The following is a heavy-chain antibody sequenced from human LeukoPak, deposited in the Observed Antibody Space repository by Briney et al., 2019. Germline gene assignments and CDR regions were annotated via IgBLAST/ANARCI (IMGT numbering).Heavy chain of an antibody. V-gene: IGHV3-30-3*01. D-gene: IGHD3-16*01. CDR3: ARDFNWAFDY. CDR2: ISHDGNTG. CDR1: KFMFSAYN. Sequence: AGSLRLSCAASKFMFSAYNMHWVRQVPGRGLEWLAIISHDGNTGHYADSVKGRFTISRDNSKDTVDLQMNSLRADDTAVYYCARDFNWAFDYWGQGTLVTVSS. J-gene: IGHJ4*02.